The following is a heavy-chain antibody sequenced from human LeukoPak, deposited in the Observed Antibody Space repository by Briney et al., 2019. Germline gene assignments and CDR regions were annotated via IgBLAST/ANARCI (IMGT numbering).Heavy chain of an antibody. CDR3: ARQLYVSGSYYAPMDV. Sequence: SETLSLTCTVSGDSISSYYWSWIRQPAGKGLEWIGRIYASGSTNYNPSLKSRLTISVDTSKNQFSLELSSVTAADTALYFCARQLYVSGSYYAPMDVWGKGTTVTISS. D-gene: IGHD3-10*01. CDR2: IYASGST. CDR1: GDSISSYY. V-gene: IGHV4-4*07. J-gene: IGHJ6*03.